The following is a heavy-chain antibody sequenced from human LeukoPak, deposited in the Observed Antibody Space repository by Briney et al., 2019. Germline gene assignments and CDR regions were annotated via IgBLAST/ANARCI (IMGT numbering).Heavy chain of an antibody. Sequence: GGSLRLSCAASGFTFGNFAMSWVRQAPGKGLEWVSLISGGAYSTYHADSVKGRFTISRDNSKNTLSLQMNSLRAEDTAIYFCAKDSRGYDKPFDSWGQGTPVTVSS. V-gene: IGHV3-23*01. CDR1: GFTFGNFA. CDR3: AKDSRGYDKPFDS. J-gene: IGHJ4*02. CDR2: ISGGAYST. D-gene: IGHD5-12*01.